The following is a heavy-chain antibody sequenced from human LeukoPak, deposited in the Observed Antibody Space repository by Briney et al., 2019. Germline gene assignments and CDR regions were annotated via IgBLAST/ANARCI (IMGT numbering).Heavy chain of an antibody. D-gene: IGHD6-13*01. CDR1: GYTFTSYD. CDR2: MNPNSGNT. CDR3: ARALIAAAGTGGFDY. V-gene: IGHV1-8*03. J-gene: IGHJ4*02. Sequence: GASVKVSCKASGYTFTSYDINWVRQATGQGLEWMGWMNPNSGNTGYAQTFQGRVTITRNTSISTAYMELSSLRSEDTAVYYCARALIAAAGTGGFDYWGQGTLVTVSS.